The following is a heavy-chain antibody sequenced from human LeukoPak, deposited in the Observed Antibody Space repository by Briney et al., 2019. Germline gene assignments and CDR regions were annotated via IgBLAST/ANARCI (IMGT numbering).Heavy chain of an antibody. CDR3: AKGFPHYYDSSGFGAFDV. CDR1: GFTFSSYA. V-gene: IGHV3-23*01. D-gene: IGHD3-22*01. J-gene: IGHJ3*01. CDR2: ISAGGGST. Sequence: PGGSLRLSCAASGFTFSSYAMSWVRQAPGMGLEWVSAISAGGGSTNYADSVKGRFTISRDNSKNTLYLQMNSLRAEDTALYYCAKGFPHYYDSSGFGAFDVWGQGTIVTVSS.